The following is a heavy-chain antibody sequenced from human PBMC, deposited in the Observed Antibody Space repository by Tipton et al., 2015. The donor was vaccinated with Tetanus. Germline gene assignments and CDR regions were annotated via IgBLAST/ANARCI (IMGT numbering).Heavy chain of an antibody. J-gene: IGHJ5*02. V-gene: IGHV3-48*02. CDR3: ARAFFAAATS. CDR2: ITSSSTI. Sequence: SLRLSCAASGFTFSSYNMNWVRQAPGKGLEWVSYITSSSTIYYADSVKGRFTISRDNAKNSLYLQMNSLRDDDTAVYYCARAFFAAATSWGRGTLVTVSS. D-gene: IGHD6-13*01. CDR1: GFTFSSYN.